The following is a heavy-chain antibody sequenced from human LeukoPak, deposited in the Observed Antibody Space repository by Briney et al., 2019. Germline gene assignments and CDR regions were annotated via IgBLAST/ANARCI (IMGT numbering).Heavy chain of an antibody. J-gene: IGHJ6*02. Sequence: GGSLRLSCAVSGLTFSSSWMDWARQAPGKGLEWVASINHNGNVNYYVDSVKGRFTISRDNAKNSLYLQMSNLRAEDTAVYFCARGGGLDVWGQGATVTVSS. D-gene: IGHD3-16*01. CDR1: GLTFSSSW. CDR2: INHNGNVN. V-gene: IGHV3-7*03. CDR3: ARGGGLDV.